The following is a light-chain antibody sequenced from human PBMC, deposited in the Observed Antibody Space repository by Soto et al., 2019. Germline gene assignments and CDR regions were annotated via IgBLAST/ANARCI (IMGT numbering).Light chain of an antibody. CDR2: KAS. Sequence: DIQMTQSPSTLSASVGDRVTITCRASQSISSWLAWYQQKPGKAPNLLIYKASTLERGVPSRFSGSGSGTEFTLTFSSLQSDDFATYYCQQYKSYPITFGQGTRLEIK. CDR1: QSISSW. V-gene: IGKV1-5*03. CDR3: QQYKSYPIT. J-gene: IGKJ5*01.